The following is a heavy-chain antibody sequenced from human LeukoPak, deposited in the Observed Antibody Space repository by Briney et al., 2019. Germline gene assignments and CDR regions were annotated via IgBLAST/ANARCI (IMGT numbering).Heavy chain of an antibody. CDR3: ARDHDRGGYFDY. CDR1: GFTVSSNY. Sequence: PGGSLRLSYAASGFTVSSNYMSWVRQAPGKGLEWVSVIYSGGSTYYADSVKGRFTISRDNSKNTLYLQMNSLRAEDTAVYYCARDHDRGGYFDYWGQGTLVTVSS. V-gene: IGHV3-53*01. J-gene: IGHJ4*02. D-gene: IGHD6-25*01. CDR2: IYSGGST.